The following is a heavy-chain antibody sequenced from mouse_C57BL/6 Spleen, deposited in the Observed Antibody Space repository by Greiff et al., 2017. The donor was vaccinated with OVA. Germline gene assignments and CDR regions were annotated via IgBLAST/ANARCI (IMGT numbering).Heavy chain of an antibody. D-gene: IGHD1-1*01. CDR2: ISDGGSYT. CDR3: ARGPTVVARGGFDY. V-gene: IGHV5-4*01. J-gene: IGHJ2*01. CDR1: GFTFSSYA. Sequence: EVQLVESGGGLVKPGGSLKLSCAASGFTFSSYAMSWVRQTPETRLEWVATISDGGSYTYYPDNVQGRFTISRDNATNNLYLQMSHLKSEDTAMYYCARGPTVVARGGFDYWGQGTTLTVSS.